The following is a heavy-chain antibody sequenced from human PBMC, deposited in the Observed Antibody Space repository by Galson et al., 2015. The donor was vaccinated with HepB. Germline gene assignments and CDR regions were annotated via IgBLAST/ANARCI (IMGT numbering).Heavy chain of an antibody. D-gene: IGHD1-26*01. J-gene: IGHJ2*01. Sequence: QSGAEVKKTGESLKISCNGYGYSFSSSWIAWVRQMPGKGLEWMGMIYPDDSDTRYSPSIQGQVTISADKSISTAYVQWSSLKASDSAMYYCARRSGSYGNWHFDLWGRGTLVTVSS. CDR3: ARRSGSYGNWHFDL. V-gene: IGHV5-51*01. CDR1: GYSFSSSW. CDR2: IYPDDSDT.